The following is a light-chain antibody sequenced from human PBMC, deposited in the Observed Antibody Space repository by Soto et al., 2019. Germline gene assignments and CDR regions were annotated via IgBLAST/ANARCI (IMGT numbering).Light chain of an antibody. CDR1: QNIRTN. V-gene: IGKV3-15*01. J-gene: IGKJ1*01. CDR2: GAS. CDR3: QQYNNWPRT. Sequence: DIVMTQSPATLSVSQGERATLSCRASQNIRTNLAWYQHKPGQAPRLLIYGASTGATGVPARFSGSGSGKEFTLTISSLPSEDFAAYYCQQYNNWPRTFGQGTKVDIK.